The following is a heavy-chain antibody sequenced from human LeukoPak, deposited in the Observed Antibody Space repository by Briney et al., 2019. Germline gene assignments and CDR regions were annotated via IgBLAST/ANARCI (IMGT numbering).Heavy chain of an antibody. CDR2: IYYSRST. J-gene: IGHJ4*02. D-gene: IGHD2-15*01. CDR3: AREIDCSGGSCDDY. CDR1: GGSISSSSYY. Sequence: SETVSLTCSVSGGSISSSSYYWAWIRQPPGKGREWFGSIYYSRSTYYNVSLKTGVTISVDPSKNQFSLKLSSVTPADTAVYYCAREIDCSGGSCDDYWGQGTLVTVSS. V-gene: IGHV4-39*07.